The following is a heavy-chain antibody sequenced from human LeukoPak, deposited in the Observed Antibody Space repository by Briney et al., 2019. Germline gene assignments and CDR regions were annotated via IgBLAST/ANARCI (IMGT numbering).Heavy chain of an antibody. V-gene: IGHV3-7*01. J-gene: IGHJ4*02. CDR1: GFTFSDYW. CDR3: ATTLNIATPGHL. Sequence: QPGGSLRLSCAASGFTFSDYWMSRVRQAPGKGLEWVANIKSDESERFYLDSVKGRFTISRDNAKNSVYLQMSSLRAEDTGVYYCATTLNIATPGHLWGQGALVTVSS. CDR2: IKSDESER. D-gene: IGHD6-13*01.